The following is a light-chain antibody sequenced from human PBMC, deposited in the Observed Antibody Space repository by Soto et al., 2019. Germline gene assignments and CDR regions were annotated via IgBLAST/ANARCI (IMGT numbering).Light chain of an antibody. CDR3: QQSSNLPYT. V-gene: IGKV1-39*01. CDR1: QTISTY. Sequence: DLQMTQSPSSLSASVGDRVTITCRASQTISTYLNWYQQNPGKAPKLLIYAASSLQSGVPSRFSGSGSGTDFTLTISSLQPEDFATYYCQQSSNLPYTFGQGTKLEIK. J-gene: IGKJ2*01. CDR2: AAS.